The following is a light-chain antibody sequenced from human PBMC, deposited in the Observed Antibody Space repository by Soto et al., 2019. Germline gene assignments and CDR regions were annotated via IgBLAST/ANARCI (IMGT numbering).Light chain of an antibody. CDR1: SSNIKSNY. CDR3: SAWDDSLSGHVV. V-gene: IGLV1-47*02. CDR2: STN. J-gene: IGLJ2*01. Sequence: QPVLTQPPSASGTPGQRVTISCSGSSSNIKSNYVYWYQQLPGTAPKLLIYSTNQRPSGVPDRFSGSKSGTSASLAISGLRSEDEADYYCSAWDDSLSGHVVFGGGTKLTVL.